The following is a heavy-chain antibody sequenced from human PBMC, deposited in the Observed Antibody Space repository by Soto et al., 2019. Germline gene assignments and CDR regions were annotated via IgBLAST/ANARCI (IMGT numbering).Heavy chain of an antibody. Sequence: ASVKVSCKASGYTFTSYGISWVRQAPGQGLEWMGWISPYNGNTNYAQKLQGRVTMTTDTSTSTAYMELRSLRSDDTAVYYCARVTAVAGNSWFDPWGQGTLVTVSS. V-gene: IGHV1-18*01. CDR2: ISPYNGNT. CDR3: ARVTAVAGNSWFDP. D-gene: IGHD6-19*01. J-gene: IGHJ5*02. CDR1: GYTFTSYG.